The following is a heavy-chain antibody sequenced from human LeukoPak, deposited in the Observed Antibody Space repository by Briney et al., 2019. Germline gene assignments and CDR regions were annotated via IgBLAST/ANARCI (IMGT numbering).Heavy chain of an antibody. J-gene: IGHJ4*02. D-gene: IGHD3-22*01. CDR1: GYTFTGYY. CDR3: ARDLWMPYDSSGYYMGY. V-gene: IGHV1-2*02. Sequence: GASVKVSCKASGYTFTGYYMHWVRQAPGQGLEWMGWINPNSGGANYAQKFQGRVTMTRDTSISTAYMELSRLRSDDTAVYYCARDLWMPYDSSGYYMGYWGQGTLVTVSS. CDR2: INPNSGGA.